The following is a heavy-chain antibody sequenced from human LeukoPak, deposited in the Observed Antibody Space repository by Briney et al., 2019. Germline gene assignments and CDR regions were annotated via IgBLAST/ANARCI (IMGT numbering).Heavy chain of an antibody. D-gene: IGHD2-15*01. V-gene: IGHV4-34*01. Sequence: SETRSLTCAVYGGSFSGYYWSWIRQPPGKGLEWIGEINHSGSTNYNPSLKSRVTISVDTSKNQFSLKLSSVTAADTAVYYRARLRVVVVAARYYYYGMDVWGQGTTVTVSS. CDR3: ARLRVVVVAARYYYYGMDV. J-gene: IGHJ6*02. CDR1: GGSFSGYY. CDR2: INHSGST.